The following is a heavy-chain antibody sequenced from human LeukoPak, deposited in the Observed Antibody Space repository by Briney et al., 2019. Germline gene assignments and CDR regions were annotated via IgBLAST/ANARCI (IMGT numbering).Heavy chain of an antibody. Sequence: GRSLRLSCAASGFTFNNYAMHWVRQAPGKGLEWVAVISYDGSNKYYADSVKGRFTISRDNSKNTLYLQMNSLRAEDTAVYYCARTFPYFDYWGQGTLVTVSS. J-gene: IGHJ4*02. CDR1: GFTFNNYA. CDR2: ISYDGSNK. D-gene: IGHD3-16*01. CDR3: ARTFPYFDY. V-gene: IGHV3-30-3*01.